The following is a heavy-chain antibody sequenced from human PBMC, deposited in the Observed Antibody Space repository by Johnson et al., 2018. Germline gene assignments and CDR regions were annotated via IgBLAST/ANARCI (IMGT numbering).Heavy chain of an antibody. V-gene: IGHV1-69*01. CDR3: ATDGLRAPTNSYAGMDV. CDR2: VVPILSTP. D-gene: IGHD4-17*01. J-gene: IGHJ6*02. CDR1: GGNFKFYA. Sequence: QVQLVQSGAEVKKPGSSVKVSCKASGGNFKFYAFSWVRQAPGQGLEWMGGVVPILSTPTYAQKFQGRVTLTADESTSTAYMELRRLRSEDPAVYYCATDGLRAPTNSYAGMDVWGQGTTVIVSS.